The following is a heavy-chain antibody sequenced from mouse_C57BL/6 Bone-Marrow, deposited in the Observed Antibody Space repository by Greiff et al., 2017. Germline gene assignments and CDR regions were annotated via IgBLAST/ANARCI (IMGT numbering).Heavy chain of an antibody. V-gene: IGHV1-81*01. CDR2: FYPRSGNT. D-gene: IGHD2-4*01. Sequence: QVQLQPSGAELARPGASVKLSCKASGYTFPSYGISWVKQRTGQGLEWIGEFYPRSGNTSYNGKFKGKATLTAYKSSSTAYMELRSLTSEDSAVYFCARLELDYDDFDYWGQGTTLTVST. J-gene: IGHJ2*01. CDR1: GYTFPSYG. CDR3: ARLELDYDDFDY.